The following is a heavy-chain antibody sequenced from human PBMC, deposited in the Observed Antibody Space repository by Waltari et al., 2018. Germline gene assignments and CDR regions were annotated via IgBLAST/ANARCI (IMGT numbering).Heavy chain of an antibody. CDR2: INHSGST. V-gene: IGHV4-34*01. CDR1: GGSFSGYY. Sequence: QVQLQQWGAGLLKPSETLSLTCAVYGGSFSGYYWSWIRQPPGKGLEWIGEINHSGSTNYNPSLKSRVTISVDTSKNQFSLKLSSVTAADTAVYYCARGAVRYGDHDYWGQGTLVTVSS. J-gene: IGHJ4*02. D-gene: IGHD4-17*01. CDR3: ARGAVRYGDHDY.